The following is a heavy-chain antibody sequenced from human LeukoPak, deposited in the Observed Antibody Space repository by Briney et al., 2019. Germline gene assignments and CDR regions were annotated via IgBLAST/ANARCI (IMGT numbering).Heavy chain of an antibody. CDR2: INHSGST. V-gene: IGHV4-34*01. CDR3: ARGSQNYYNPFDN. D-gene: IGHD3-10*01. Sequence: NPSETLSLTCAVYGGSFSGYYWSWIRQPPGKGLEWIGEINHSGSTNYNPSLKSRVTISVDTSKNQLFLRLTSVTAADTALYYCARGSQNYYNPFDNWGQGTLVTVSS. CDR1: GGSFSGYY. J-gene: IGHJ4*02.